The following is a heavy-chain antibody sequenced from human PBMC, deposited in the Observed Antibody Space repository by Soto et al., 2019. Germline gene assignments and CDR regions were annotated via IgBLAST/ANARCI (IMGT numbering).Heavy chain of an antibody. CDR2: IWYDGSNK. V-gene: IGHV3-33*01. CDR3: ARDLHCRFGSCHTGSHYGMDV. Sequence: VRLVESGGGVVQPGRSLRLSCAASAFTFSSYGMHWVRQAPGKGLEWVAFIWYDGSNKYYADSVKGRFTISRDNSKNTLYLQMSSLRPEDTAVYHCARDLHCRFGSCHTGSHYGMDVWGLGTTVTVSS. D-gene: IGHD2-15*01. CDR1: AFTFSSYG. J-gene: IGHJ6*02.